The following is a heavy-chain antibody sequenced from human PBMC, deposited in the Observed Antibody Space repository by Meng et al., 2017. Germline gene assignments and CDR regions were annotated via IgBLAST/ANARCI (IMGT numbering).Heavy chain of an antibody. D-gene: IGHD3-10*01. V-gene: IGHV1-2*02. Sequence: QGPLGQVGAEGKKPGASVKVSCKASGYTFTGYYMHWGRQAPGQGLEWMGWINPNSGGTNYAQKFQGRVTMTRDTSISTAYMELSRLRSDDTAVYYCARHWFGESEISWGQGTLVTVSS. CDR2: INPNSGGT. CDR3: ARHWFGESEIS. J-gene: IGHJ4*02. CDR1: GYTFTGYY.